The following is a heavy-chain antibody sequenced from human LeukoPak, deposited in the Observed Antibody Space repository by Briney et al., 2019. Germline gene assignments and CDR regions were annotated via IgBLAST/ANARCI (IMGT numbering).Heavy chain of an antibody. Sequence: PGGSLRLSCAASGFTFSSYGMHWVRQAPGKGLEWVSGLSGSGGNTIYADSVKGRFTISRDNSKNTMFLQMNSLRAEDTAVYYCAKELSGGWPFDYWGQGALVTVSS. D-gene: IGHD6-19*01. CDR2: LSGSGGNT. CDR3: AKELSGGWPFDY. J-gene: IGHJ4*02. V-gene: IGHV3-23*01. CDR1: GFTFSSYG.